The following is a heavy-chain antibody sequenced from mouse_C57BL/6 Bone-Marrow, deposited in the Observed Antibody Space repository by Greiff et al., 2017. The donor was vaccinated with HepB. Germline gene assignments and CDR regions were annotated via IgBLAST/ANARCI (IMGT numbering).Heavy chain of an antibody. D-gene: IGHD2-4*01. CDR1: GYTFTSYW. J-gene: IGHJ2*01. V-gene: IGHV1-55*01. CDR3: AREGLYYDYDLYFDY. Sequence: VQLQQPGAELVKPGASVKMSCKASGYTFTSYWITWVKQRPGQGLEWIGDIYPGSGSTNYNEKFKSKATLTVDTSSSTAYMQLSSLTSEDSAVYDCAREGLYYDYDLYFDYWGQGTTLTVSS. CDR2: IYPGSGST.